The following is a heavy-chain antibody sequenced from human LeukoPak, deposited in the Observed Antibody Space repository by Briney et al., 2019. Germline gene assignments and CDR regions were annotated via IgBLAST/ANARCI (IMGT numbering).Heavy chain of an antibody. CDR2: IYYTGNT. J-gene: IGHJ3*01. Sequence: SETLSLTCTVSGGSISEYWSWLRQTPGKGLEWIGYIYYTGNTKYNPSLKSRVSLSVDTSRDQFSLKLSSVTAADTAVYYCAQGANVFDFWGQGTMVTVSS. D-gene: IGHD3-16*01. CDR1: GGSISEY. V-gene: IGHV4-59*01. CDR3: AQGANVFDF.